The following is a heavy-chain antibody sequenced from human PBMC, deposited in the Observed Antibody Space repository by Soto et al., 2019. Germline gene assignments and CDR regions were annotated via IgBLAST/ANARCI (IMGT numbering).Heavy chain of an antibody. CDR1: GFSLSTRGVA. CDR3: AHRPRGYAYDFDY. J-gene: IGHJ4*02. Sequence: QITLKESGPTLVKPTQTLTLTCTFSGFSLSTRGVAVGWFRQPPGKALEWLALIYWDEDKWYSPSLKGRLTITADTSKNQVVLTMTTMDPVYTATYYCAHRPRGYAYDFDYWGQGTRVTVSS. D-gene: IGHD5-12*01. V-gene: IGHV2-5*02. CDR2: IYWDEDK.